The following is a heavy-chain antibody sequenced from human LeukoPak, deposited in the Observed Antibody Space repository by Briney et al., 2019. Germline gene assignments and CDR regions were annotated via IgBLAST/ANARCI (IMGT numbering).Heavy chain of an antibody. CDR2: MSYDGSYK. V-gene: IGHV3-30*03. D-gene: IGHD1-26*01. CDR3: ASGSYHEH. J-gene: IGHJ4*02. Sequence: GGSLRLSCTASGFTFSDYWMTWVRQAPGKGPEWVAVMSYDGSYKHYADSVKGRFTISRDNSRNTLSLQMSSLRAEDTAVYYCASGSYHEHWGQGTLVTVSS. CDR1: GFTFSDYW.